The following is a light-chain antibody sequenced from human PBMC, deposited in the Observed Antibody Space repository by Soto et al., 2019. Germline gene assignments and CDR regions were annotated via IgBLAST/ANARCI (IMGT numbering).Light chain of an antibody. CDR1: QVISRT. Sequence: AIQLTQSPSSLSASVGDRVTITCRTSQVISRTLAWYQQKPGKAPKSLIYDVSSLHSGVPSRFSGSGSWANFTLTISRLQPEDFSTYYYQPFHDYPITFGQGTRLEIK. J-gene: IGKJ5*01. V-gene: IGKV1D-13*01. CDR2: DVS. CDR3: QPFHDYPIT.